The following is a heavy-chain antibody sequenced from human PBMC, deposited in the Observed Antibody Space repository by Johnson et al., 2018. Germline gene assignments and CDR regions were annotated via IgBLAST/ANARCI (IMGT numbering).Heavy chain of an antibody. V-gene: IGHV1-46*01. CDR3: AVSSDAFDI. CDR2: INPRGGST. CDR1: GYTFTRHY. J-gene: IGHJ3*02. Sequence: QVQLLESGAEVKKPGASXKVSCKASGYTFTRHYMHWVRQAPGQGLEWMGIINPRGGSTSYAPKFQGRGNITRDTSTTTVYMGLSSLRTEDTAMYYLAVSSDAFDIWGQGTMVTVSS. D-gene: IGHD2-2*01.